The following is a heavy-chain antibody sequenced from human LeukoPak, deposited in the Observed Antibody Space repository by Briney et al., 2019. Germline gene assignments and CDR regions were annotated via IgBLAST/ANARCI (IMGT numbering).Heavy chain of an antibody. D-gene: IGHD6-6*01. Sequence: GASVKVSCKASGYTFTGYYMHWVRQAPGQGLEWMGIINPSGGSTSYAQKFQGRVTMTRDTSTSTVYMELSSLRSEDTAVYYCASRASPAHLEHVYYYYGMDVWGQGTTVTVSS. CDR3: ASRASPAHLEHVYYYYGMDV. V-gene: IGHV1-46*01. J-gene: IGHJ6*02. CDR1: GYTFTGYY. CDR2: INPSGGST.